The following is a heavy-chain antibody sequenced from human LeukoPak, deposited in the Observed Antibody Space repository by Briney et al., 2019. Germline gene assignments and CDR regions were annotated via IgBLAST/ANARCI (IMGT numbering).Heavy chain of an antibody. CDR2: IYYSGST. D-gene: IGHD6-19*01. CDR1: GGSISSYY. CDR3: ARLLYSSGWYYFDY. V-gene: IGHV4-59*08. J-gene: IGHJ4*02. Sequence: TSETLSLTCTVSGGSISSYYWSWIRQPPGKGLEWIGYIYYSGSTNYNPSLKSRVTISVDTSKNQFSLKRSSVTAADTAVYYCARLLYSSGWYYFDYWGQGTLVTVSS.